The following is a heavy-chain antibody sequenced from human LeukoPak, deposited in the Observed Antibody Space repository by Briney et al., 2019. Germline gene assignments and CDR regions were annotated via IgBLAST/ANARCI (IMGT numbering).Heavy chain of an antibody. CDR2: VYYNGNT. Sequence: PSETLSLTCSVSGASMNNYFWSWIRQPPGKGLEWIGHVYYNGNTNNNPSLKSRVTMSVDTSNNQLSLNLRSVTAADTAVYYCARVAGYCTGTTCYAFYFNSWGQGTLVTVSS. J-gene: IGHJ4*02. CDR1: GASMNNYF. D-gene: IGHD2-2*01. CDR3: ARVAGYCTGTTCYAFYFNS. V-gene: IGHV4-59*01.